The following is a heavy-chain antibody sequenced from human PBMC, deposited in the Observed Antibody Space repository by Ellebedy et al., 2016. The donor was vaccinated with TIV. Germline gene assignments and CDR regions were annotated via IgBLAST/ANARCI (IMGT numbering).Heavy chain of an antibody. CDR3: ARGPVRYTQKGGFLDY. J-gene: IGHJ4*02. D-gene: IGHD3-16*01. CDR2: VYSGGNT. V-gene: IGHV3-53*01. Sequence: GESLKISCAASGFTVSSSYMTWVRQAQGKGLEWVSVVYSGGNTCYADSVKGRFTISRDNSKNTLSLEMNSLRVDDTAVYFCARGPVRYTQKGGFLDYWGQGTLVTVSS. CDR1: GFTVSSSY.